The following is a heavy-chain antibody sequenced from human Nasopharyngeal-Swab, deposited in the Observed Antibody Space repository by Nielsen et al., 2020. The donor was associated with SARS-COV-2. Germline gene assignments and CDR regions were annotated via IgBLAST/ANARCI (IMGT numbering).Heavy chain of an antibody. D-gene: IGHD3-3*01. CDR3: AKDLQLFSYYDFWSGYYPNDLHGMDV. J-gene: IGHJ6*02. Sequence: GGSLRLSCAASGFTFSSYAMSWVRQAPGKGLEWVAAISGSGGSTYYADSVKGRFTISRDNSKNPLYLQMNSLRAEDTAVYYCAKDLQLFSYYDFWSGYYPNDLHGMDVWGQGTTVTVSS. V-gene: IGHV3-23*01. CDR2: ISGSGGST. CDR1: GFTFSSYA.